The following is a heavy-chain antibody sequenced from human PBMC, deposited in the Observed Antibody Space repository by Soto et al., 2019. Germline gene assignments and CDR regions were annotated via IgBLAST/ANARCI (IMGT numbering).Heavy chain of an antibody. CDR3: AKDWCSGTTCYCLEN. J-gene: IGHJ4*02. CDR1: GFTFSSYA. CDR2: VSGSSGSK. Sequence: EVQLLESGGGWVQPGGSLRLSCAASGFTFSSYAMSWVRQAPGKGLEWDSSVSGSSGSKSYADSVKGRFTISRDNSKSTVYLQMNSLRAEDTAVYFCAKDWCSGTTCYCLENWGQGTLVTVSS. V-gene: IGHV3-23*01. D-gene: IGHD1-7*01.